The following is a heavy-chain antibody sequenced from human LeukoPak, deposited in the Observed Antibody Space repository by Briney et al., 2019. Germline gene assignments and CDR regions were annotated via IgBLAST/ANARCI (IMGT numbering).Heavy chain of an antibody. D-gene: IGHD3-22*01. J-gene: IGHJ4*02. CDR3: AREEFYDNSGYDY. V-gene: IGHV3-48*03. CDR2: IGSSGTTV. Sequence: GGSLRLSCAASGFTFSSYEMNWVRQAPGQGLEWLAYIGSSGTTVYYADSVKGRFTISRDNAKNSLFLQMNSLRAEDTAEYYCAREEFYDNSGYDYWGQGTLVTVSS. CDR1: GFTFSSYE.